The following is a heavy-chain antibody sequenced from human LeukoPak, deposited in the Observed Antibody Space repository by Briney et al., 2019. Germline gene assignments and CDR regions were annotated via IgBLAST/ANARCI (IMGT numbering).Heavy chain of an antibody. J-gene: IGHJ5*02. CDR2: VNLQGST. Sequence: SETLSLTCDVSGGSITQTNYWTWVRQPPGKGLEWIGEVNLQGSTNYNPSLMRRVAISVDTSANHVSLQLTSVTAADTAVYYCARHRYQLLVCWFDPWGQGTLVTVSS. D-gene: IGHD2-2*01. CDR3: ARHRYQLLVCWFDP. V-gene: IGHV4-4*02. CDR1: GGSITQTNY.